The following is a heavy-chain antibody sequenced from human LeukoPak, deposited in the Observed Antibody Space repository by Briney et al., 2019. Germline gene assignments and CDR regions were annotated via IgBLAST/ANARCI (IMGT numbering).Heavy chain of an antibody. D-gene: IGHD2-15*01. CDR3: ARVPSLGYCSGGSCYRFDH. CDR1: GYTFASYD. CDR2: MNPDSTNT. Sequence: ASVKVSCKASGYTFASYDINWVRQAPGQGLEWMGWMNPDSTNTGYAQKFQGRVTMTRDTSMSIAYMELSSLTSEDTAVYYCARVPSLGYCSGGSCYRFDHWGQGTLVTVSS. V-gene: IGHV1-8*01. J-gene: IGHJ4*02.